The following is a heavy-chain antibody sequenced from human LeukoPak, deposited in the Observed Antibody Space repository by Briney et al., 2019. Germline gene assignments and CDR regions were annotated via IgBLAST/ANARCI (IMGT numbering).Heavy chain of an antibody. CDR1: GFTFSNYW. CDR2: INRDGSAK. J-gene: IGHJ4*02. D-gene: IGHD3-3*01. CDR3: TRGDPDF. V-gene: IGHV3-7*01. Sequence: GGSLRLYCAASGFTFSNYWMQWVRQAPGKGLEWVANINRDGSAKYYVDSVEGRFTISKDSAKNSLYLQMNSLTVDDTAVYYCTRGDPDFWGQGTLVTVSS.